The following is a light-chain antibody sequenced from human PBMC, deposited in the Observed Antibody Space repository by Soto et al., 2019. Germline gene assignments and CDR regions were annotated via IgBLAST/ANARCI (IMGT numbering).Light chain of an antibody. CDR1: QSVSNY. CDR2: DAS. J-gene: IGKJ1*01. CDR3: QQRSIWPWT. Sequence: EIVLTQSPATLSLSPGERATLSCWASQSVSNYFVWYQQKPGQAPRLLIYDASKRATGIPARFSGSGSGTDFTLTISSLEPEDFEVYYCQQRSIWPWTFGQGTKVDIX. V-gene: IGKV3-11*01.